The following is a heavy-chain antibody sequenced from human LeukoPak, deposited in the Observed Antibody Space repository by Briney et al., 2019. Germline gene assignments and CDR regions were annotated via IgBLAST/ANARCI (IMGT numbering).Heavy chain of an antibody. CDR3: ARGTGEVTAGYY. J-gene: IGHJ4*02. D-gene: IGHD2-21*02. Sequence: PRGSLRLSCAASGFTVRSFYMSWVRQAPGKGLEWVSVIYNDGRTFYADSVKGRFTISRDDSKNTLSLQMNSLRADDTAVYYCARGTGEVTAGYYWGQGTLVTVSS. CDR1: GFTVRSFY. V-gene: IGHV3-53*01. CDR2: IYNDGRT.